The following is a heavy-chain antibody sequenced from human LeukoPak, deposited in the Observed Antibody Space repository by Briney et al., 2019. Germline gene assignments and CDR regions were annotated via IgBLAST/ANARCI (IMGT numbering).Heavy chain of an antibody. CDR1: GGTFSSYT. V-gene: IGHV1-69*08. CDR2: IIPILGTA. D-gene: IGHD2-2*01. CDR3: ARVPAARDNWFDP. J-gene: IGHJ5*02. Sequence: SVKVSCKASGGTFSSYTISWVRQAPGQGLEWMGRIIPILGTANYAQKFQGRVTITADKSTSTAYMELSSLRSEDTAVYYCARVPAARDNWFDPWGQGTLVTVSS.